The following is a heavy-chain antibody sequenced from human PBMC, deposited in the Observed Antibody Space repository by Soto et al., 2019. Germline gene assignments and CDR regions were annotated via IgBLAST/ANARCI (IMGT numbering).Heavy chain of an antibody. CDR3: ASHHGYSSSRSYFDY. D-gene: IGHD6-13*01. J-gene: IGHJ4*02. CDR2: IIPIFGTA. V-gene: IGHV1-69*13. CDR1: GGTFSSCA. Sequence: ASVKVSCKASGGTFSSCAISWVRQAPGQGLEWMGGIIPIFGTANYAQKFQGRVTITADESTSTAYMELSSLRSEDTAVYYCASHHGYSSSRSYFDYWGQGTLVTVSS.